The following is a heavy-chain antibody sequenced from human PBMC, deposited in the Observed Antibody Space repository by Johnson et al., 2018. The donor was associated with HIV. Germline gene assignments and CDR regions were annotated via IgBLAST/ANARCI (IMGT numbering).Heavy chain of an antibody. CDR1: GFTFSNAW. CDR3: TTACGGYFQELPDAFDI. J-gene: IGHJ3*02. CDR2: IKSKTDDGTT. D-gene: IGHD2-21*01. Sequence: VQLVESGGGLVKPGGSLRLSCAASGFTFSNAWMSWVRQAPGKGLEWVGRIKSKTDDGTTDYAAPVKGRFTISRDDSKNTLYLQMNSLKTEDTAVYYCTTACGGYFQELPDAFDIWGQGTMVTVSS. V-gene: IGHV3-15*01.